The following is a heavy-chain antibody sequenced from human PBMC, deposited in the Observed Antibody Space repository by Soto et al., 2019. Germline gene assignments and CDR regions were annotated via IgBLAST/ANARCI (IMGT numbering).Heavy chain of an antibody. J-gene: IGHJ4*02. CDR1: GSRFSNYV. D-gene: IGHD2-2*02. CDR3: AREGRGKKAGYNGLVSLGY. CDR2: IIPIFNTT. V-gene: IGHV1-69*06. Sequence: QVQLVQSGAEVKTPGSSLKVSCTVSGSRFSNYVISWVRQAPGHGLEWLGRIIPIFNTTQYAQTFQGRVTITADKATKTAFLELSSLRSDVTAVYYCAREGRGKKAGYNGLVSLGYWGQGTLVTVSS.